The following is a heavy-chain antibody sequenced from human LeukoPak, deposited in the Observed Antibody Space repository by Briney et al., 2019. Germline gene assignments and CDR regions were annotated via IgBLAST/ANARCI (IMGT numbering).Heavy chain of an antibody. V-gene: IGHV3-30-3*01. J-gene: IGHJ4*02. Sequence: GGSLRLSCAASGFTFTSYDMHWVRQAPGKGLEWVALISYDGTNKYYADSVRGRFTISRDNAKNTLYLQMNSLRAEDTAVYYCATAGNYRFDYWGQGTLVTVSS. CDR1: GFTFTSYD. CDR2: ISYDGTNK. CDR3: ATAGNYRFDY. D-gene: IGHD1-7*01.